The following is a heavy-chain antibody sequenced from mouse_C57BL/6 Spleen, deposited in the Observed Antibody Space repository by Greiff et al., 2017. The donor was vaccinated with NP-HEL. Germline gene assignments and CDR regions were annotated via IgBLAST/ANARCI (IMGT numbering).Heavy chain of an antibody. Sequence: ESGPGLVKPSQSLSLTCSVTGYSITSGYYWNWIRQFPGNKLEWMGYISYDGSNNYNPSLKNRISITRDTSKNQFFLTLNSVTTEDTATYYCARGRFITTVVATDWYFDVWGTGTTVTVSS. CDR1: GYSITSGYY. J-gene: IGHJ1*03. V-gene: IGHV3-6*01. CDR2: ISYDGSN. CDR3: ARGRFITTVVATDWYFDV. D-gene: IGHD1-1*01.